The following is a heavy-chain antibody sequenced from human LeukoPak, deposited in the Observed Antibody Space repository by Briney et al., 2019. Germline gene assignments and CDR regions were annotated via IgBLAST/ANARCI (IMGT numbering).Heavy chain of an antibody. CDR1: GDSIISGGFY. D-gene: IGHD3-10*01. J-gene: IGHJ4*02. CDR3: ARGFKVRGVHFDY. V-gene: IGHV4-34*01. CDR2: INHSGST. Sequence: SETLSLTCTVSGDSIISGGFYWSWIRQPPEKGLEWIGEINHSGSTNYNPSLKSRVTISVDTSKNQFSLKLSSVTAADTAVYYCARGFKVRGVHFDYWGQGTLVTVSS.